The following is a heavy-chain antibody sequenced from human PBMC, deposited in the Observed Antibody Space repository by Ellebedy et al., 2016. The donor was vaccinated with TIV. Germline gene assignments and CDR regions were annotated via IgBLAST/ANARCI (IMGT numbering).Heavy chain of an antibody. V-gene: IGHV3-33*08. J-gene: IGHJ3*02. Sequence: GESLKISCAASGFTFSNYGMHWVRQAPGKGLEWVAVIWYDGSNKYYADSVKGRFTISRDNSKNTLYLQINSLRAEDTAVYYCARDYGDYGLKAFDIWGRGTMVTVSS. D-gene: IGHD4-17*01. CDR1: GFTFSNYG. CDR2: IWYDGSNK. CDR3: ARDYGDYGLKAFDI.